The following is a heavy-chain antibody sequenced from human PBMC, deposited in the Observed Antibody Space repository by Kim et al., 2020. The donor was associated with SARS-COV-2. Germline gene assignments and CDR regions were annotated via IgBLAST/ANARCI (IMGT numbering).Heavy chain of an antibody. V-gene: IGHV3-23*01. CDR3: AKNLKQYYYDSSGYFDY. Sequence: VKGRFTISRDNSKNTLYQQMNSLRAEDTAVYYCAKNLKQYYYDSSGYFDYWGQGTLVTVSS. J-gene: IGHJ4*02. D-gene: IGHD3-22*01.